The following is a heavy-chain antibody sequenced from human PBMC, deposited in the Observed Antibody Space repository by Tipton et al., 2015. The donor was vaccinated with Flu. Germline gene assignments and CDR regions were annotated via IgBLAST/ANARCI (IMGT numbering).Heavy chain of an antibody. Sequence: TLSLTCTVSGGSFNSHYWTWIRQRPGKGLEWIGYIFYTGDTNYNPSLLSRVTISQDTSKNQFSLKLSAVTAADTALYFCARCSGSGTDVIYDYWGQGTLVTVSS. CDR2: IFYTGDT. CDR1: GGSFNSHY. CDR3: ARCSGSGTDVIYDY. J-gene: IGHJ4*02. V-gene: IGHV4-59*11. D-gene: IGHD3-10*02.